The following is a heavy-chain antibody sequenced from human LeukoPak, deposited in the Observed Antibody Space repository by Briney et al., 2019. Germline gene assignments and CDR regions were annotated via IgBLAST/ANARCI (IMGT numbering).Heavy chain of an antibody. D-gene: IGHD3-10*01. CDR3: AKDFDGLHAFDI. J-gene: IGHJ3*02. V-gene: IGHV3-33*06. Sequence: PGGSLRLSCAASGFTFSSYGMHWVRQAPGKGLEWVAVIWYDGSNKYYGDTVKGRFTISRDNSKNMLYLEMNSLRAEDTALYYCAKDFDGLHAFDIWGQGTMVTVCS. CDR2: IWYDGSNK. CDR1: GFTFSSYG.